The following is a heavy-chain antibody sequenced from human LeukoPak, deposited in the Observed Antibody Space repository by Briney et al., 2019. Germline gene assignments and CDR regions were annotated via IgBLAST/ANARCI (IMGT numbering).Heavy chain of an antibody. CDR2: IYSGGST. CDR1: GFTVSSNY. J-gene: IGHJ4*02. CDR3: AKAAIRGVIWYYFDY. V-gene: IGHV3-53*01. Sequence: GGSLRLSCAASGFTVSSNYMSWVRQAPGKGLEWVSVIYSGGSTYYADSVKGRFTISRDNSKNTLYLQMNSLRAEGTAVYYCAKAAIRGVIWYYFDYWGQGTLVTVSS. D-gene: IGHD3-10*01.